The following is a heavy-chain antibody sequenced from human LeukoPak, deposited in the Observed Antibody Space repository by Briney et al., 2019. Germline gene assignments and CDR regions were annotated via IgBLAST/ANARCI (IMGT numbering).Heavy chain of an antibody. Sequence: GGSLRLSCAASGFTFNNYGMHWVRQAPGKGLEWVTFIRYDGSDKYYADSVKGRFTISRDNSKNTLYLQMNSLRAEDSSVYYCARPTTVTTISADAFDIWGQGTMVTVSS. CDR2: IRYDGSDK. CDR1: GFTFNNYG. V-gene: IGHV3-30*02. D-gene: IGHD4-17*01. CDR3: ARPTTVTTISADAFDI. J-gene: IGHJ3*02.